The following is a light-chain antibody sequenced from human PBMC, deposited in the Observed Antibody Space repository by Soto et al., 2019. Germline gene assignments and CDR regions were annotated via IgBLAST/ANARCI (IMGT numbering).Light chain of an antibody. CDR2: EVN. CDR3: CSYAGSSTLYV. Sequence: QSALTQPASVSGSPGQSITISCTGTSSDIGTYNLVSWYQQHPGKAPKLMIYEVNKRPSGVSDRFSGSKSGNTASLTISGLQAVDEADYYCCSYAGSSTLYVFGTGTKVTVL. V-gene: IGLV2-23*02. J-gene: IGLJ1*01. CDR1: SSDIGTYNL.